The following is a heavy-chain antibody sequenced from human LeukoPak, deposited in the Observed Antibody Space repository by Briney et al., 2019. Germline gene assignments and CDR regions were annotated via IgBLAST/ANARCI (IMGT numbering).Heavy chain of an antibody. CDR2: IRYDGSNK. D-gene: IGHD6-19*01. J-gene: IGHJ4*02. CDR3: VKDRHYSSSIMGI. Sequence: GGSLRLSCAVSGFTFSSYVMHWVRQAPGKGLEWVAFIRYDGSNKYYADSVKGRFTISRDNSKNTLYLQMNSLRAEDTAMYYCVKDRHYSSSIMGIWGQGTLVTVSS. CDR1: GFTFSSYV. V-gene: IGHV3-30*02.